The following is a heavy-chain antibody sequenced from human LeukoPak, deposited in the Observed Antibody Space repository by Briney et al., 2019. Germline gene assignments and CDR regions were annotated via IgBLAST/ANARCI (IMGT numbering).Heavy chain of an antibody. V-gene: IGHV3-7*01. CDR1: GFTFGNYW. CDR3: ARRGDLFEY. J-gene: IGHJ4*02. CDR2: IKQDGSEK. Sequence: GGSLRLSCVASGFTFGNYWMSWVRQAPGKGLEWVANIKQDGSEKYYMDSVKGRFTISRDNAKNSLYLQMNSLRAEDTAVYFCARRGDLFEYWGQGTLVTVSS. D-gene: IGHD7-27*01.